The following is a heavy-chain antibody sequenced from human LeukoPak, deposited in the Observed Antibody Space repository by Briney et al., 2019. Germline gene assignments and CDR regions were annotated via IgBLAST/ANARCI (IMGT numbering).Heavy chain of an antibody. Sequence: PGGSLRLSCAASGFTFSSYSMNWVRQAPGKGLEWVSSISSSSSYIYYADSVKGRFTISRDNAKNSLYLQMNSLRAEDTAVYYCARDSSGYLYYYYYGMDVWGQGTTVTVSS. CDR1: GFTFSSYS. CDR3: ARDSSGYLYYYYYGMDV. D-gene: IGHD3-22*01. V-gene: IGHV3-21*01. CDR2: ISSSSSYI. J-gene: IGHJ6*02.